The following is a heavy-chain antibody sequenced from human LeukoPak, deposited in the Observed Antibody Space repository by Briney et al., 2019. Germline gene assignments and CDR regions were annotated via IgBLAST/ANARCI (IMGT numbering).Heavy chain of an antibody. J-gene: IGHJ5*02. CDR2: ISGSGGST. V-gene: IGHV3-23*01. CDR1: GFTFSSYA. D-gene: IGHD4-17*01. CDR3: ASHRPYGDYALWFDP. Sequence: PGGSLRLSCAASGFTFSSYAMGWVRQAPGKGLEWVSAISGSGGSTYYADSVKGRFTISRDNAKNSLYLQMNSLRAEDTAVYYCASHRPYGDYALWFDPWGQGTLVTVSS.